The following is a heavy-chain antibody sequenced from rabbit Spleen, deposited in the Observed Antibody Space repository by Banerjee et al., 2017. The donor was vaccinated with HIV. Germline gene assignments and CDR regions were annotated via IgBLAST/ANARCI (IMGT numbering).Heavy chain of an antibody. Sequence: QLEESAGGLVQPGGSLKLSCKASGFTLSSYYMNWVRQAPGKGVEWIGYIDPVFGITYYANWVNGRFSISRENAQNTVFLQMTSLTAADTATYFCARDGAGGSYFALWDPGTLVTVS. CDR3: ARDGAGGSYFAL. CDR2: IDPVFGIT. V-gene: IGHV1S7*01. D-gene: IGHD8-1*01. J-gene: IGHJ4*01. CDR1: GFTLSSYY.